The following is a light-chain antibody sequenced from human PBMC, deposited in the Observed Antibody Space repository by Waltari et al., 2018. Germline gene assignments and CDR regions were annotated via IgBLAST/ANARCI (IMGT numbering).Light chain of an antibody. CDR3: ASWDDSVNGVV. CDR2: GND. CDR1: SSNVGNNK. V-gene: IGLV1-44*01. J-gene: IGLJ2*01. Sequence: QSVLTQPSSASGTPGQTVTISCSGSSSNVGNNKVNWYQQFPGTAPKVVICGNDKRPSGVPHRFFGARSGTSASLAISRLEVDEEAVYYCASWDDSVNGVVFGGGTKLTV.